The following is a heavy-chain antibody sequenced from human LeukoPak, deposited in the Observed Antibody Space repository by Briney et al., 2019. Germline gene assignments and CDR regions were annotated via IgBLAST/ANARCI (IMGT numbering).Heavy chain of an antibody. V-gene: IGHV3-66*01. CDR2: IYSGGST. CDR3: AGGERWLPSEY. CDR1: RFTVNTNY. D-gene: IGHD5-24*01. J-gene: IGHJ4*02. Sequence: QPGGSLRLSCAASRFTVNTNYMTWVRQAPGKGLEWVSLIYSGGSTYYADSVQGRFTISRDNSKNTLYLQMNSLRADDTAVYYCAGGERWLPSEYWGQGTLVTVSS.